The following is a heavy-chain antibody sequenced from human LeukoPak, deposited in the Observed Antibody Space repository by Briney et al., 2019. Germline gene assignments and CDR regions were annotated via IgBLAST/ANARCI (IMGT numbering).Heavy chain of an antibody. CDR2: ISDGSVST. Sequence: PGGSLRLSCGGTGFTSINYAMSWVRQAPGKGLEWVSGISDGSVSTYYAESVKGRFTISRDDSKNTLHLQMNSLRAEDTAVYYCAKNIAASGHSYYYYALDVWGQGTTVTVSS. D-gene: IGHD6-13*01. V-gene: IGHV3-23*01. CDR1: GFTSINYA. CDR3: AKNIAASGHSYYYYALDV. J-gene: IGHJ6*02.